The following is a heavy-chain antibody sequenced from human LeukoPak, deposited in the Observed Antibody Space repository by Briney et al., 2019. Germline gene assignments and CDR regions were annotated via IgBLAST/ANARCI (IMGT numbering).Heavy chain of an antibody. J-gene: IGHJ4*02. CDR3: ARDLFALGIDREAFDY. Sequence: PGGSLRLSCVASGFTFNKFWMHWVRQVPGKGLVWVARINIDGTGTSYADSVKGRFTISRDNAMNTLYLQMNSLRADDTAIYFCARDLFALGIDREAFDYWGQGTLVTVSS. CDR1: GFTFNKFW. CDR2: INIDGTGT. D-gene: IGHD7-27*01. V-gene: IGHV3-74*01.